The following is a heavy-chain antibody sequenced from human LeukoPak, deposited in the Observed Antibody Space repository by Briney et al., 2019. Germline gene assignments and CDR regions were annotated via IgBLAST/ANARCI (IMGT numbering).Heavy chain of an antibody. D-gene: IGHD6-13*01. CDR2: IYTSGST. V-gene: IGHV4-4*07. CDR3: ASLLDYSSSWYGIDY. J-gene: IGHJ4*02. CDR1: GGSISSYY. Sequence: SETLSLTCTVSGGSISSYYWSWIRQPAGKGLEWIGRIYTSGSTNYNPSLKSRVTMSVDTSKNQFSLRLSSVTAADTAVYYCASLLDYSSSWYGIDYWGQGTLVTVSS.